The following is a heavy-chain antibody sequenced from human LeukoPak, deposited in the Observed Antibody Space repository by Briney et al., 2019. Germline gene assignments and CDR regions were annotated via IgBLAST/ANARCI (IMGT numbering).Heavy chain of an antibody. Sequence: SETLSLTCAVYGGSFSGYYWSWIRQPPGKGLEWIGEINHSGSTNYNPSLKSRVTISVDTPKNQFSLTLSSVTAADTAVYYCARDHYDSSGYPLDYWGQGTLVTVSS. V-gene: IGHV4-34*01. CDR2: INHSGST. D-gene: IGHD3-22*01. CDR1: GGSFSGYY. J-gene: IGHJ4*02. CDR3: ARDHYDSSGYPLDY.